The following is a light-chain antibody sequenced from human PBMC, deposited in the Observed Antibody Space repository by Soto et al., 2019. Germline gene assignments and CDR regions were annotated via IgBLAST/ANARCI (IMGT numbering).Light chain of an antibody. Sequence: QSVLTQPASVSGSPGQSITISCTGSSSDVGGYDYVSWFQQHPGRAPKLLIYEVITRPSGVSTRFSGSKSANTASLTISGLQPEDEDDFYCSSFTSSRTWVFGGGTKLTVL. V-gene: IGLV2-14*01. CDR3: SSFTSSRTWV. CDR1: SSDVGGYDY. CDR2: EVI. J-gene: IGLJ3*02.